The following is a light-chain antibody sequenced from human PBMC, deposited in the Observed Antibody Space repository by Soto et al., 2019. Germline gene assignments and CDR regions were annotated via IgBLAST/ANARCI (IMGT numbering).Light chain of an antibody. J-gene: IGKJ2*01. CDR2: WAS. CDR3: QQYYSNPHT. CDR1: QSVLYSSNNKNY. Sequence: DIVMTQSPDSLAVSLGERATINCKSSQSVLYSSNNKNYLAWYQQKPGQPPKLLIYWASTRESGVPDRFSGSGSGTDFTLNISSLQAEDVALYYCQQYYSNPHTFGQGTKLEIK. V-gene: IGKV4-1*01.